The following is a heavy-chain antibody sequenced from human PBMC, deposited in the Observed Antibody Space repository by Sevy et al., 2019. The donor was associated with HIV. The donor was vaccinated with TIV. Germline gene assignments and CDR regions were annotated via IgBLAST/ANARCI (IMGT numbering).Heavy chain of an antibody. Sequence: SETLSLTCTVSGGSFSSGDYYWSWIRQPPGKGLEWIGYIYYSGRTYYNPSLKSRVTISVDTSKNQFSLKLSSVTAADTAVYYCARGDDAFDIWGQGTMVTVSS. CDR1: GGSFSSGDYY. V-gene: IGHV4-30-4*01. D-gene: IGHD3-16*01. CDR2: IYYSGRT. J-gene: IGHJ3*02. CDR3: ARGDDAFDI.